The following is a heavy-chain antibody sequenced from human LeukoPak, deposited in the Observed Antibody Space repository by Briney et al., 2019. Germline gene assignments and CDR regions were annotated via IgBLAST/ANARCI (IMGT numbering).Heavy chain of an antibody. Sequence: GGSLRLSCAASGFTFDDYAMHWVRQAPGKGLEWVSGICWNRGSIGYADSVKGRFTISRDNAKNSLYLQMNSLSAEDTALYYCAKAPSGGGYYDSSGYYEELDYGMDVWGQGTTVTVSS. J-gene: IGHJ6*02. D-gene: IGHD3-22*01. CDR2: ICWNRGSI. CDR1: GFTFDDYA. CDR3: AKAPSGGGYYDSSGYYEELDYGMDV. V-gene: IGHV3-9*01.